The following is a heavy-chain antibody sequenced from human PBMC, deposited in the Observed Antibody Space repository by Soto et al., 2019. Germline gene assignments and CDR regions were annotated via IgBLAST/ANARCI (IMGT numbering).Heavy chain of an antibody. CDR2: MKTDGSIT. V-gene: IGHV3-74*01. D-gene: IGHD1-7*01. J-gene: IGHJ4*02. CDR1: GFTFSSFW. Sequence: EVQLVESGGGLVQPGGSLRLSCAASGFTFSSFWMYWVRQAPGQGLVWVSRMKTDGSITSYADSVMGRFTVSRDNARDMLYLQMNSLRAEDTAVYYCAKDMNSVPEDWGQGTLVTVSS. CDR3: AKDMNSVPED.